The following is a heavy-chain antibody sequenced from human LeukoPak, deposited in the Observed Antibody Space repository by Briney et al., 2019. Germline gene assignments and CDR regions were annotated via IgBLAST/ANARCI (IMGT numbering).Heavy chain of an antibody. J-gene: IGHJ4*02. V-gene: IGHV4-39*01. CDR3: ARHEAQDFDY. CDR1: GGSISRSTYS. CDR2: IYYSGNT. Sequence: SETLSLTCTVSGGSISRSTYSWGWIRQPPGKGLEWIGTIYYSGNTDYNPSLKSRVTISVDTSKNQFSLKLRFVTATDTAVYYCARHEAQDFDYWGQGTLVTVSS.